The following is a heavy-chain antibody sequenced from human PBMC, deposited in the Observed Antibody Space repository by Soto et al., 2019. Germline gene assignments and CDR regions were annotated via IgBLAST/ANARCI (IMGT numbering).Heavy chain of an antibody. V-gene: IGHV4-30-4*01. Sequence: QVQLQESGPGLVKPSQTLSLTCSVSGDSISGGDYYWSWIRQPPGEALEWIGHIHYSGSTYYNASLKSRLTISLDTSKHEFSLNLSSVTAADTAVYYCARDQRALRYFDYWGQGTLVTVSS. J-gene: IGHJ4*02. CDR1: GDSISGGDYY. CDR3: ARDQRALRYFDY. CDR2: IHYSGST.